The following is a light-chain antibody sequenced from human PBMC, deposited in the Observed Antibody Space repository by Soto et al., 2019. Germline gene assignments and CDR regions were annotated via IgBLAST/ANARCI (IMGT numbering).Light chain of an antibody. J-gene: IGLJ2*01. CDR1: SRDVGAYNY. CDR2: DVS. Sequence: QSALTQPASVSGSPGQSITISCTGTSRDVGAYNYVSWCQQHPGKAPKLMIYDVSNRPSGVSNRFSGSKSGNTASLTISGLQAEDEADYYCSSYTSSGTVVFGGGTKVTVL. CDR3: SSYTSSGTVV. V-gene: IGLV2-14*01.